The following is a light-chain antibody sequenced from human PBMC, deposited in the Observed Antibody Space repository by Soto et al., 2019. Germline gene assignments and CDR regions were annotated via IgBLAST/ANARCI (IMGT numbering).Light chain of an antibody. CDR1: QSVSRY. V-gene: IGKV3-11*01. J-gene: IGKJ4*01. CDR2: DAS. CDR3: QQYGDSIT. Sequence: EIVLTQSPATLSLSPGERATLSCRASQSVSRYLAWYQQKPGQAPRLLIYDASNRATGIPARFSGSGSGTDFTLTISSLEPEDSAVYYCQQYGDSITFGGGTKVEIK.